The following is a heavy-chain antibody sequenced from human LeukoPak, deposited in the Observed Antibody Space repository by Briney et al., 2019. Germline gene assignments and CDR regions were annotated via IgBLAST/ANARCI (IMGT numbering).Heavy chain of an antibody. CDR1: GFTFSSYW. CDR3: ARDGLGDAFDI. CDR2: IKQDGSEK. D-gene: IGHD5-12*01. V-gene: IGHV3-7*04. Sequence: GGSLRLSCAASGFTFSSYWMSWVRQAPGKGLEWVANIKQDGSEKYYVDSVKGRFTISRDNSKNSLYLQMNSLRAEDTAVYYCARDGLGDAFDIWGQGTMVTVSS. J-gene: IGHJ3*02.